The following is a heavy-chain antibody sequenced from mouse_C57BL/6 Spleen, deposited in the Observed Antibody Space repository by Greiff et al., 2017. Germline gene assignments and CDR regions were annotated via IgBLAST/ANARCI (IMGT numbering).Heavy chain of an antibody. Sequence: VQLQQSGAELVRPGTSVKLSCKASGYTFTSYWMHWVKQRPGQGLEWIGVIDPSDSYTNYNQKFKGKATLTVDTSSSTAYMQLSILTSEDSAVYYCAREGTTVVVTGYWGQGTTLTVSS. J-gene: IGHJ2*01. CDR3: AREGTTVVVTGY. V-gene: IGHV1-59*01. CDR1: GYTFTSYW. CDR2: IDPSDSYT. D-gene: IGHD1-1*01.